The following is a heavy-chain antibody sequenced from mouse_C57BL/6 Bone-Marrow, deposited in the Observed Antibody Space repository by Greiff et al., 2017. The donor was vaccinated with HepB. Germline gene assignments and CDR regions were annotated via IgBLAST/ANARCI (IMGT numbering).Heavy chain of an antibody. V-gene: IGHV1-63*01. Sequence: VKLQESGAELVRPGTSVKMSCKASGYTFTNYWIGWAKQRPGHGLEWIGDIYPGGGYTNYNEKFKGKATLTADKSSSTAYMQFSSLTSEDSAIYYCAREYDLYYFDYWGQGTTRTVSS. CDR1: GYTFTNYW. J-gene: IGHJ2*01. CDR2: IYPGGGYT. D-gene: IGHD2-10*02. CDR3: AREYDLYYFDY.